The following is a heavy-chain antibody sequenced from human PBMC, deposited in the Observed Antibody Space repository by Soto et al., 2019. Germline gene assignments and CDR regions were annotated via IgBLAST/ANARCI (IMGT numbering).Heavy chain of an antibody. CDR2: ISWNSGSI. D-gene: IGHD4-4*01. CDR3: AKDIDSSTDWSSGFDP. CDR1: GFTFDDYA. V-gene: IGHV3-9*01. J-gene: IGHJ5*02. Sequence: GGSLRLSCAASGFTFDDYAMHWVRQAPGKGLEWVSGISWNSGSIGYADSVKGRFTISRDNAKNSLYLQMNSLRAEDTALYYCAKDIDSSTDWSSGFDPWGQGTLVTVSS.